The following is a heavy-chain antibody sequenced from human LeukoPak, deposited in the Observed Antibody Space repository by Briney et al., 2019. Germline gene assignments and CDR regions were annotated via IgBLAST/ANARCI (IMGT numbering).Heavy chain of an antibody. CDR2: INSAGSST. CDR1: GFTFSSYW. V-gene: IGHV3-74*01. J-gene: IGHJ4*02. D-gene: IGHD2-2*01. Sequence: GGSLRLSCAASGFTFSSYWMHWVCQAPGKGLVWVSRINSAGSSTSYADSVKGRFTISRDNAKNTLYLQMNSLRAEDTAVYYCARGGFYCSSTSCYFYYFDYWGQGTLVTVSS. CDR3: ARGGFYCSSTSCYFYYFDY.